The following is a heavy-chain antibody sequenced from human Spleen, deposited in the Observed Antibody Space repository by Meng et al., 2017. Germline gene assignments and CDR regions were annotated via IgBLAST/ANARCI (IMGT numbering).Heavy chain of an antibody. CDR3: ARSPIDKYDLSALPLDY. D-gene: IGHD3-16*01. CDR1: GFTFSRYE. J-gene: IGHJ4*02. CDR2: ISSSGTSI. Sequence: GESLKISCTGTGFTFSRYEMHWVRQAPGKGLEWISFISSSGTSIYYTDSVRGRFTISRDNSKNTVFLQINSLRVEDTAVYYCARSPIDKYDLSALPLDYWGQGTLVTVSS. V-gene: IGHV3-48*03.